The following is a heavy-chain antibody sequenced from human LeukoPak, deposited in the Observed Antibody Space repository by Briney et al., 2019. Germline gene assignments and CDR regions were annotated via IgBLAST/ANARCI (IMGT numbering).Heavy chain of an antibody. J-gene: IGHJ4*02. V-gene: IGHV3-7*01. Sequence: GGSLRISCAASGFTLSSSWMSWVRQAPGKGLEWVANIKQDGSEKYYVDSLKGRFTISRDNAKNSLYLQMNGLRAEDTAVYYCARVGYYYDSSGYYYKGDYFDYWGQGTLVTVSS. CDR2: IKQDGSEK. CDR3: ARVGYYYDSSGYYYKGDYFDY. CDR1: GFTLSSSW. D-gene: IGHD3-22*01.